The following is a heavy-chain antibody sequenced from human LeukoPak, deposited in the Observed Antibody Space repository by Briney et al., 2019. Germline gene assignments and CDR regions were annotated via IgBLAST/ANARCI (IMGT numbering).Heavy chain of an antibody. CDR3: ARGFVVVPASWFDP. D-gene: IGHD2-2*01. V-gene: IGHV4-34*01. Sequence: PSETLSLTCAVYGGSFSGYYWSWISQPLGRGLEWIGEINHSGSTNYNPSLKSRVTISVDTSKNQFSLKLSSVTAADTAVYYCARGFVVVPASWFDPWGQGTLVTVSS. CDR2: INHSGST. J-gene: IGHJ5*02. CDR1: GGSFSGYY.